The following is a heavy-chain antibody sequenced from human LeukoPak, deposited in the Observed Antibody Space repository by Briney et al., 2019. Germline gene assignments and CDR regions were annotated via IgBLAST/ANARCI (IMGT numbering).Heavy chain of an antibody. CDR3: AASVWFGELIDSP. V-gene: IGHV4-38-2*01. J-gene: IGHJ5*02. CDR2: IYHSGST. CDR1: GGSFSGYY. Sequence: SETLSLTCAVYGGSFSGYYWGWIRQPPGKGLEWIGSIYHSGSTYYNPSLKSRVTISVDTSKNQFSLKLSSVTAADTAVYYCAASVWFGELIDSPWGQGTLVTVSS. D-gene: IGHD3-10*01.